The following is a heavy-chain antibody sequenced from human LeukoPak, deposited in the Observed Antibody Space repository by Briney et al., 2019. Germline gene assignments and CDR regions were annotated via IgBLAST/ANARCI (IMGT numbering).Heavy chain of an antibody. V-gene: IGHV3-30-3*01. CDR1: GFTSSSYA. D-gene: IGHD6-13*01. CDR3: ARESGIAAALDL. Sequence: PGGSLRLSCAASGFTSSSYAMHWVRQAPGKGLEWVAVISYDGSNKYYADSVKGRFTISRDNSKNTLYLQMNSLRAEDTAVYYCARESGIAAALDLWGQGTLVTVSS. J-gene: IGHJ5*02. CDR2: ISYDGSNK.